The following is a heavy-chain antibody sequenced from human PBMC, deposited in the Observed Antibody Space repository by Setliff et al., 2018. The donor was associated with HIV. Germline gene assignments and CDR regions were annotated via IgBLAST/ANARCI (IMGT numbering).Heavy chain of an antibody. CDR1: GYTFTDYY. J-gene: IGHJ3*02. V-gene: IGHV1-2*02. CDR2: INSASGGT. CDR3: ARDYLHVFDI. Sequence: ASVKVSCKASGYTFTDYYIHWVRQAPGQGLEWMGWINSASGGTNYAQNFQGRVTVTRHTSINTAYVELNSLKSDDTAVYYCARDYLHVFDIWGQGTMVTVSS.